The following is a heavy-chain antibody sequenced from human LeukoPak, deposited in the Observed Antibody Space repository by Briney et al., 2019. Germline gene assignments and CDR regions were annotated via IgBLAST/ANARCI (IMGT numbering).Heavy chain of an antibody. CDR2: FDPEDGKG. J-gene: IGHJ5*02. Sequence: GASVKVSCKVSGYMFSELSIHWVRQAPGKGLEWMGGFDPEDGKGIYAQKFQDRVIMTEDTSTDTGYMELSRLRSDDTAVYYCARGVRFRGFDPWGQGTLVTVSS. D-gene: IGHD3-10*01. V-gene: IGHV1-24*01. CDR1: GYMFSELS. CDR3: ARGVRFRGFDP.